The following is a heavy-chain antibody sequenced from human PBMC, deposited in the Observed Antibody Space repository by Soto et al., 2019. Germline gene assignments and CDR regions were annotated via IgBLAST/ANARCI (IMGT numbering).Heavy chain of an antibody. CDR2: ISSSSSTI. V-gene: IGHV3-48*02. D-gene: IGHD3-22*01. CDR3: ARDSGSALRYDSSGYYKGTTRVDYYYYGMDV. Sequence: GGSLRLSCAASGFTFSSYSMNWVRQAPGKGLEWVSYISSSSSTIYYADSVKGRFTISRDNAKNSLYLQMNSLRDEDTAVYYCARDSGSALRYDSSGYYKGTTRVDYYYYGMDVWGQGTTVTVSS. CDR1: GFTFSSYS. J-gene: IGHJ6*02.